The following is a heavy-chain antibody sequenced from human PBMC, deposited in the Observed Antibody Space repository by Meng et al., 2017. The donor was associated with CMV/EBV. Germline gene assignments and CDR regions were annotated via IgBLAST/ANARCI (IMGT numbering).Heavy chain of an antibody. CDR1: GFTFSDYY. Sequence: RGSLRLSCAASGFTFSDYYMTWIRQAPGKGLEWVSSISSSGLSIYYADSLKGRFTISRDNTKNSLYLQMNGLRAEDAAVYYCAKDLTLPTLYGMDVWGQGTAVTVSS. J-gene: IGHJ6*02. CDR3: AKDLTLPTLYGMDV. V-gene: IGHV3-11*01. CDR2: ISSSGLSI.